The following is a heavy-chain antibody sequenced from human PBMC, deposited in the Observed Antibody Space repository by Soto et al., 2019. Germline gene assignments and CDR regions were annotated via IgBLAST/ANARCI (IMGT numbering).Heavy chain of an antibody. D-gene: IGHD6-13*01. CDR3: AKVASSSWPPGPKAFDY. V-gene: IGHV3-23*01. Sequence: EVQLLESGGGLVQPGGSLRLSCAASGFTFSIYAMSWVRQAPGKGLEWVSAISGSGGSTYYADSVKGRFTISRDNSKNTLYLQMNSLRPEDTAVYYCAKVASSSWPPGPKAFDYWGQGTLVTVSS. CDR1: GFTFSIYA. J-gene: IGHJ4*02. CDR2: ISGSGGST.